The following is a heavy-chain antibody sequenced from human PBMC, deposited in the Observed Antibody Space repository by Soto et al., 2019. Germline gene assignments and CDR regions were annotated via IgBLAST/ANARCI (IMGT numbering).Heavy chain of an antibody. V-gene: IGHV4-31*03. CDR3: ARWWSGSRQGFDP. Sequence: XVQLQESGPXXXKPSQTLSLTCTVSGGSISSGDYYWSWIRQHPGKGLEWIGYIYYSGSTYYNPSLKSRVTISVDTSKNQFSLKLSSVTAADTAVYYCARWWSGSRQGFDPWGQGTLVTVSS. D-gene: IGHD3-3*01. J-gene: IGHJ5*02. CDR2: IYYSGST. CDR1: GGSISSGDYY.